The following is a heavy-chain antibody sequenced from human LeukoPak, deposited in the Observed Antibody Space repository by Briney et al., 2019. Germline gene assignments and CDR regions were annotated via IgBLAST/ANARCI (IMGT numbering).Heavy chain of an antibody. V-gene: IGHV4-59*01. J-gene: IGHJ4*02. CDR3: ARGRGNWGFDY. D-gene: IGHD7-27*01. CDR2: IHYSGST. CDR1: GGSISSYY. Sequence: PSETLSLTCTVSGGSISSYYWSWIRQLPGKGLEWIGYIHYSGSTNYNPSLKSRVTVSVDTSKNQFSLKLSSVTAADTAVHYCARGRGNWGFDYWGQGTLVTVSS.